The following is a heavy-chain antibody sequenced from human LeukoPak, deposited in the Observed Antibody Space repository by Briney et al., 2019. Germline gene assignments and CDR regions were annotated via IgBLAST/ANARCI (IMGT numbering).Heavy chain of an antibody. D-gene: IGHD4-17*01. CDR1: GFTVSSNY. V-gene: IGHV3-66*02. CDR2: IYSGGST. CDR3: ARLGGDYNTPFDY. J-gene: IGHJ4*02. Sequence: GVSLRLSCAASGFTVSSNYMSWVRQAPGKGLEWVSVIYSGGSTFYADFVKGRFTISRDNSKNTLYLQMNSLRAEDTAVYYCARLGGDYNTPFDYWGQGTLVTVSS.